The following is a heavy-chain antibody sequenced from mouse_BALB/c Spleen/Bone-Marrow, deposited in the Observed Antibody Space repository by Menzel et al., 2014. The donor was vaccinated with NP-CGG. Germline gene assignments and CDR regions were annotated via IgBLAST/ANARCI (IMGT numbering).Heavy chain of an antibody. CDR1: GYTFTSYY. J-gene: IGHJ4*01. CDR2: INPSNGGT. V-gene: IGHV1S16*01. Sequence: SGAELVKPGASVKLSCKASGYTFTSYYMYWVKQRPGQGLEWIGEINPSNGGTNFNEKFKSKATLIVDKSSSTAYMQLSSLTSEDSAVYYCTRGRRDAMDYWGQGTSVTVSS. CDR3: TRGRRDAMDY.